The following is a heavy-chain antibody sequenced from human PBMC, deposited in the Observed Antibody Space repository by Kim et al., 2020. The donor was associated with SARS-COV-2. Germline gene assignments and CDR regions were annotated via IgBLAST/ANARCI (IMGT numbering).Heavy chain of an antibody. V-gene: IGHV4-39*01. CDR2: IYYSGST. Sequence: SETLSLTCTVSGGSISSSSYYWGWIRQPPGKGLEWIGSIYYSGSTYYNPSLKSRVTISVDTSKNQFSLKLSSVTAADTAVYYCARHPMTYGSGSSYNWFDPWGQGTLVTVSS. CDR3: ARHPMTYGSGSSYNWFDP. D-gene: IGHD3-10*01. CDR1: GGSISSSSYY. J-gene: IGHJ5*02.